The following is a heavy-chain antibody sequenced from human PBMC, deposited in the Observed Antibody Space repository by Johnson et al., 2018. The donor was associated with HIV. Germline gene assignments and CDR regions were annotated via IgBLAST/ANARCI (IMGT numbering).Heavy chain of an antibody. V-gene: IGHV3-11*04. D-gene: IGHD4-17*01. J-gene: IGHJ3*02. CDR2: ISSSGSSV. CDR3: ARDATPWGGAYVGYAFDI. CDR1: GFTFSAYY. Sequence: VQLVESGGGLVKPGGSLRLSCAASGFTFSAYYMSWIRQAPGKGLECLAYISSSGSSVYYTDSVKGRFTISRDNTKNSLHLQMNSLRAEDTAVYYCARDATPWGGAYVGYAFDIWGQGTMVTVSS.